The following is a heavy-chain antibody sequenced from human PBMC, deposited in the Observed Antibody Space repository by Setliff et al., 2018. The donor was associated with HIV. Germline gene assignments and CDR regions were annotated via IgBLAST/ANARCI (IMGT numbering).Heavy chain of an antibody. J-gene: IGHJ3*02. CDR1: GYNFIDNY. Sequence: ASVKVSCKISGYNFIDNYLHWVRQAPGQGLEWMGWINPNGEITNYAQRFQGRVTVTRDTSISTAYMELSRLRSDDTAVYYCARVNPFLYYYDTSGHSGAFDIWGQGTVVTVSS. V-gene: IGHV1-2*02. CDR2: INPNGEIT. CDR3: ARVNPFLYYYDTSGHSGAFDI. D-gene: IGHD3-22*01.